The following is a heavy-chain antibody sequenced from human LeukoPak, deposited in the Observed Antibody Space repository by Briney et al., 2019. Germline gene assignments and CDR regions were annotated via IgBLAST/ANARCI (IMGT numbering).Heavy chain of an antibody. J-gene: IGHJ6*03. CDR3: AKGAGYHFYYYIDV. Sequence: QTGGSLRLSCAASGFTFSSYWMSWVRQAPGKGLEWVANIKQDGSEKYYVDSVKGRFTISRDNAKNSLYLQMSSLRAEDMALYYCAKGAGYHFYYYIDVWGKGTTVTVSS. V-gene: IGHV3-7*03. CDR2: IKQDGSEK. CDR1: GFTFSSYW.